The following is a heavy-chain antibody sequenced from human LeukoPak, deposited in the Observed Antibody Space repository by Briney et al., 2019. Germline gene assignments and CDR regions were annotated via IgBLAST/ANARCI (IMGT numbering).Heavy chain of an antibody. D-gene: IGHD5-12*01. V-gene: IGHV4-30-4*01. CDR3: ARDARGYSCLWYYYGMDV. CDR1: GGSISSGDYY. Sequence: SETLPVTCTVSGGSISSGDYYWSWIRQPPGKGLEWIGYIYYSGSTYYNPSLKRRVPISVDTYKNQFSLKLSSVTAADTAVYYCARDARGYSCLWYYYGMDVWGQGTTVSVSS. J-gene: IGHJ6*02. CDR2: IYYSGST.